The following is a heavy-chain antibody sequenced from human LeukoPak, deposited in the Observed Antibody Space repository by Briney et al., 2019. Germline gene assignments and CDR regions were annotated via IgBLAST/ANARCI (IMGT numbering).Heavy chain of an antibody. CDR1: GYSFTGYY. J-gene: IGHJ4*02. Sequence: ASVKVSCKASGYSFTGYYIHWVRQAPGQGLEWMGWINPNTGATNYAQKFQGRVTMTRDTSVSTAYMELSRLRSDDTAVYSCARVASGGLDYWGQGTLVTVSS. CDR3: ARVASGGLDY. V-gene: IGHV1-2*02. CDR2: INPNTGAT. D-gene: IGHD6-19*01.